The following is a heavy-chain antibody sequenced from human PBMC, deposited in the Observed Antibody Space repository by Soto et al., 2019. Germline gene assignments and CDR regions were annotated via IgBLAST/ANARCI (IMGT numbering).Heavy chain of an antibody. CDR3: ARDFWFEELSGGYYKYAMDV. Sequence: PSETISHTCTVSDGSISSSYWSWIRKPPGKELEWIGYIYYTGSTYYSPSLKSRVIISLDASRTQFSLKLNSVTTADTAVYYCARDFWFEELSGGYYKYAMDVWGQGTTVTV. D-gene: IGHD3-10*01. CDR2: IYYTGST. CDR1: DGSISSSY. J-gene: IGHJ6*02. V-gene: IGHV4-59*01.